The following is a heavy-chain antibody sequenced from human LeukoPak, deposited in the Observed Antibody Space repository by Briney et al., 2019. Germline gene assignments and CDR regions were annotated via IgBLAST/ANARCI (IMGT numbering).Heavy chain of an antibody. J-gene: IGHJ4*02. D-gene: IGHD6-19*01. CDR3: ARREIAVALDY. V-gene: IGHV3-21*01. CDR1: GFTFSSYA. CDR2: ISSSSSYI. Sequence: PGGSLRLSCAASGFTFSSYAMSWVRQAPGKGLEWVSSISSSSSYIYYADSVKGRFTISRDNAKNSLYLQMNSLRAEDTAVYYCARREIAVALDYWGQGTLVTVSS.